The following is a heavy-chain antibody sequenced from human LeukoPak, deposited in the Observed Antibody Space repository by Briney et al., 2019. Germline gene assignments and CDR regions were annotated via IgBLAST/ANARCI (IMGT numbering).Heavy chain of an antibody. Sequence: ASVKVSCKASGYTFTGYYMHWVRQAPGQGLEWMGWINPNSGGTNYAQKFQGRVTMTRDTSISTAYMELSRLRSDDTAVYYCAREALEGSSWYNYWGQGTLVTVSS. CDR1: GYTFTGYY. CDR2: INPNSGGT. J-gene: IGHJ4*02. D-gene: IGHD6-13*01. CDR3: AREALEGSSWYNY. V-gene: IGHV1-2*02.